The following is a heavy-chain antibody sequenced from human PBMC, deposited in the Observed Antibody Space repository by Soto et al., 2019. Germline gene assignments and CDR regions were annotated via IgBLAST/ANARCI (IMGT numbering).Heavy chain of an antibody. Sequence: QVQLQESGPGLVKPSETLSLTCTVSGASVSSGSYYWSWIRHPPGKGLEWIGYISYSGSTNHNPSLKSRVTISVDTSKNQYSREPSSVTAADTAVYDCARDGVVGRGKWFGPWRQGTLVTVAS. D-gene: IGHD3-3*01. V-gene: IGHV4-61*01. CDR1: GASVSSGSYY. CDR2: ISYSGST. CDR3: ARDGVVGRGKWFGP. J-gene: IGHJ5*02.